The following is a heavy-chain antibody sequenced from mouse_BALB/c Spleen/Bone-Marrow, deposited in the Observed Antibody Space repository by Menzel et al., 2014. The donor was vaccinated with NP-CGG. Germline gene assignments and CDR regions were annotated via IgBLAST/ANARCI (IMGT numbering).Heavy chain of an antibody. Sequence: VKLMESGPGLVAPSQSLSITCTVSGFSLTSYGVHWVRQPPGKGLEWLGVIWAGGSTNYNSALMSRLSISKDNSKSQVYLKMNSQQTDDTAMYYCARDCGSSYYAMDYWGQGTSVTVSA. V-gene: IGHV2-9*02. J-gene: IGHJ4*01. D-gene: IGHD1-1*01. CDR2: IWAGGST. CDR3: ARDCGSSYYAMDY. CDR1: GFSLTSYG.